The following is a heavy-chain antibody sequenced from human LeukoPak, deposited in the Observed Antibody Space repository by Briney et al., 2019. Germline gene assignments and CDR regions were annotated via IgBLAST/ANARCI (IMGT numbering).Heavy chain of an antibody. D-gene: IGHD1-26*01. CDR3: ARGHIVGATM. Sequence: PGGSLRLSCAGSGFTFSDYWMNWVRQAPGKGLERVANIKQDGYETYYVDSVKGRFTISRDNGRNSLYLQMSSLRAEDTAVYYCARGHIVGATMWGQGTQVTVSS. CDR1: GFTFSDYW. V-gene: IGHV3-7*01. CDR2: IKQDGYET. J-gene: IGHJ4*02.